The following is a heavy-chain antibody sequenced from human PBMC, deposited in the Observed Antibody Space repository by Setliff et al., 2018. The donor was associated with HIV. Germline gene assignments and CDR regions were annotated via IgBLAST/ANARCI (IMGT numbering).Heavy chain of an antibody. V-gene: IGHV4-59*06. CDR2: IYYSGNP. Sequence: SETLSLTCTVSGDSISSYYWSWIRQPPGKGLEWIGYIYYSGNPFYNPSLRSRVTISLDTSKNQFSLKLSSVTAADTAVYYCARGFDYAQRPPLYYFDYWGQGTLVTVSS. D-gene: IGHD2-2*01. CDR3: ARGFDYAQRPPLYYFDY. CDR1: GDSISSYY. J-gene: IGHJ4*02.